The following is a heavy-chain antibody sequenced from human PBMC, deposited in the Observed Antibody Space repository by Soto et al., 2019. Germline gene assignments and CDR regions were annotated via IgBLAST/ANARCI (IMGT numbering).Heavy chain of an antibody. CDR1: GVTFSSYS. CDR3: ARARFGKAGMDV. J-gene: IGHJ6*02. CDR2: ISSSSSYI. Sequence: GGALRLSSADSGVTFSSYSMNWVRQAPGKGLEWVSSISSSSSYIYYADSVKGRFTISRDNAKNSLYLQMNSLRAEDTAVYYCARARFGKAGMDVWGQGTTVTVSS. V-gene: IGHV3-21*01. D-gene: IGHD3-10*01.